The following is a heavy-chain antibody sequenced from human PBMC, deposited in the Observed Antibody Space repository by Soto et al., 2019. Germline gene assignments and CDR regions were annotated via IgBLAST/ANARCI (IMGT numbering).Heavy chain of an antibody. CDR2: ISGSGGST. J-gene: IGHJ4*02. D-gene: IGHD6-19*01. Sequence: GGSQRLFSAASGFTFSSYSMSWVRQAPGKGLEWVSAISGSGGSTYYADSVKGRFTISRDNSKNTLYLQMNSLRAEDTAVYYYAKVRIAVAGNFDYWGQGTLVTVSS. V-gene: IGHV3-23*01. CDR1: GFTFSSYS. CDR3: AKVRIAVAGNFDY.